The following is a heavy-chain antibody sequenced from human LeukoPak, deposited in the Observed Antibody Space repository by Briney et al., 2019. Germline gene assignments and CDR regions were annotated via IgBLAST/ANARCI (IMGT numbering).Heavy chain of an antibody. CDR1: GDFISSYY. CDR2: IYYSGTT. J-gene: IGHJ4*02. D-gene: IGHD1-26*01. CDR3: ASGRPLGFDY. V-gene: IGHV4-59*01. Sequence: PSETLSLTCTVSGDFISSYYWTWIRQPPGKGLEWIGYIYYSGTTNYNPSLKSRVTISVDTSKNQFSLKLSSVTAADTAVYYCASGRPLGFDYWGQGTLVTVSS.